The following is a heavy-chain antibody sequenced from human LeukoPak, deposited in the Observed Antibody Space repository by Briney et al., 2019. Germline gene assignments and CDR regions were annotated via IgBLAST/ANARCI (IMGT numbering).Heavy chain of an antibody. V-gene: IGHV1-2*02. Sequence: ASVKLSCKASGYTFTGYYMHWVRQAPGQGLEWMGWINPNSGGTNYAQKFQGRVTMTRDTSISTAYMELSRLRSDDTAVYYCARVSEEWELLAASLDYWGQGTLVTVSS. CDR2: INPNSGGT. J-gene: IGHJ4*02. CDR3: ARVSEEWELLAASLDY. D-gene: IGHD1-26*01. CDR1: GYTFTGYY.